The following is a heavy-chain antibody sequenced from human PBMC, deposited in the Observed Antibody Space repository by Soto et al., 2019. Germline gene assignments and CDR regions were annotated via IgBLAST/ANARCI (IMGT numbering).Heavy chain of an antibody. CDR2: INHSGST. CDR3: ARGLSIYSVVVPAAMVKWFDS. D-gene: IGHD2-2*01. Sequence: XETLSLPIAVYGGSLSGYEWSWIRQPPGKGLDWIGEINHSGSTNYNPSLKSRVTISVDTSKNQFSLKLSSVTAADTAVYYCARGLSIYSVVVPAAMVKWFDSWGQGTLVTVSS. J-gene: IGHJ5*01. CDR1: GGSLSGYE. V-gene: IGHV4-34*01.